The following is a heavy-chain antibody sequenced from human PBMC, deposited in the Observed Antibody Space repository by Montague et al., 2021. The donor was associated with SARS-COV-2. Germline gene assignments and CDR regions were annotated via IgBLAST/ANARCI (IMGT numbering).Heavy chain of an antibody. D-gene: IGHD2-21*02. CDR3: ARAYCGGDCYFYWYFDL. Sequence: CAISGDSVSSNSATWNWIRQSPSRGLELLGRTYYRSKWYNDYAVSVKSRVIINPDTSNNRISLQLNSVTPEDTAVYYCARAYCGGDCYFYWYFDLWGRGTPVTVPS. CDR1: GDSVSSNSAT. J-gene: IGHJ2*01. CDR2: TYYRSKWYN. V-gene: IGHV6-1*01.